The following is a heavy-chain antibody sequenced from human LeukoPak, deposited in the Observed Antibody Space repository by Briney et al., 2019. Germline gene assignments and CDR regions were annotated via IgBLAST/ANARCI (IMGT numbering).Heavy chain of an antibody. CDR1: GFTFSSYW. V-gene: IGHV3-7*01. CDR3: AREIRITIFGVVIHYYYYMDV. J-gene: IGHJ6*03. Sequence: PGGSLRLSCAASGFTFSSYWMSWVRQAPGKGLEWVANIKQDGSEKYYVDSVKGQFTISRDNAKNSLYLQMNSLRAEDTAVYYCAREIRITIFGVVIHYYYYMDVWGKGTTVTVSS. D-gene: IGHD3-3*01. CDR2: IKQDGSEK.